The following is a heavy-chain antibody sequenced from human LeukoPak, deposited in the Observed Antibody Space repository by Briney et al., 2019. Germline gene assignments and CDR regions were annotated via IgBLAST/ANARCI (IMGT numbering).Heavy chain of an antibody. Sequence: PSETLSLTCAVYGGSFSGYYWSWIRQPPGKGLEWIGEINHSGSTNYNPSLKSRVTISVDTSKNQFSLKLSSVTAADTAVYYCARVPSGWYANDAFDIWGQGTMVIVSS. CDR3: ARVPSGWYANDAFDI. D-gene: IGHD6-19*01. CDR2: INHSGST. V-gene: IGHV4-34*01. CDR1: GGSFSGYY. J-gene: IGHJ3*02.